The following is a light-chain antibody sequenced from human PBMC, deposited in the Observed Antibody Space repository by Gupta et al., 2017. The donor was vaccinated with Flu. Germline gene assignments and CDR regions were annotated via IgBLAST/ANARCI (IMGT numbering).Light chain of an antibody. CDR2: EVT. J-gene: IGLJ2*01. CDR3: SSYAGNNNLV. V-gene: IGLV2-8*01. CDR1: SSDVAIYNY. Sequence: SSDVAIYNYVSWYQQHPGKAPKLMIYEVTERPSGVPDRFSGSKSGNTASLTVSGLQAEDEADYYCSSYAGNNNLVFGGGTKLTVL.